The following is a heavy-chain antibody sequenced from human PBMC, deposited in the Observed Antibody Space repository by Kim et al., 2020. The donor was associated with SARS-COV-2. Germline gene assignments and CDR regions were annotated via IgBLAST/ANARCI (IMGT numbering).Heavy chain of an antibody. D-gene: IGHD3-10*01. CDR3: ARALGFGDSWGNWFDP. Sequence: GESLKISCKGSGYSFTSYWIGWVRQMPGKGLEWMGIIYPGDSDTRYSPSFQGQVTISADKSISTAYLQWSSLKASDTAMYYCARALGFGDSWGNWFDPWGQGTLVTVSS. CDR1: GYSFTSYW. J-gene: IGHJ5*02. V-gene: IGHV5-51*01. CDR2: IYPGDSDT.